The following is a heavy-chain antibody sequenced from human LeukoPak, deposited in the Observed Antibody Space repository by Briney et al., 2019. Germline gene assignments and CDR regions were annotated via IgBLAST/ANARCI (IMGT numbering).Heavy chain of an antibody. V-gene: IGHV4-39*07. Sequence: SETLSLTCTVSGASISSTAHYWAWIRQSPGKGLEWIASIYHSGSSYYNPSLKSRDTISLDTSKRHFSLNLSSVTASDTANYYCARAPGYCSGTSCYFRFDPWGQGTLVTVSS. D-gene: IGHD2-2*03. CDR3: ARAPGYCSGTSCYFRFDP. CDR2: IYHSGSS. CDR1: GASISSTAHY. J-gene: IGHJ5*02.